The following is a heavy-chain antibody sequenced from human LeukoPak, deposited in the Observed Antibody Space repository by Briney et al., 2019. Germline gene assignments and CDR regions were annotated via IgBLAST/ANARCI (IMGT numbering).Heavy chain of an antibody. D-gene: IGHD3-16*01. CDR3: SRSGKYALETVDRKFDC. CDR2: IYYSGST. J-gene: IGHJ4*02. V-gene: IGHV4-39*03. CDR1: GGSLSSISYY. Sequence: SETLSLTCTVSGGSLSSISYYWGWIRQPPGKGLEWIGSIYYSGSTYYNPSLRTRVTISVYTSKNQFSLKLTSVTAADTAVYFSRSGKYALETVDRKFDCWGQGSLVTVSS.